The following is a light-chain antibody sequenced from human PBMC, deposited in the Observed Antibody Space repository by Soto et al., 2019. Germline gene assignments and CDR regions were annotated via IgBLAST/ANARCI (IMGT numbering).Light chain of an antibody. CDR1: QDITNF. V-gene: IGKV1-17*03. CDR2: GAS. CDR3: LQHSSFPYT. Sequence: DIQMTQSPFAVSASVGDRVTITCRASQDITNFLAWFQQKPGKVPERLIFGASSLQSGVPSRFSGSGSGTEFTLTISSLQPEDFATYYCLQHSSFPYTFGQGTRLEI. J-gene: IGKJ2*01.